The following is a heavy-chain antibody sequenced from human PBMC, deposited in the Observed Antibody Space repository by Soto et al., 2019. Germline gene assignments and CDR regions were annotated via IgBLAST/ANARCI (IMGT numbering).Heavy chain of an antibody. CDR1: GGSISSGDYY. V-gene: IGHV4-30-4*01. J-gene: IGHJ4*02. Sequence: SETLFLTCTVSGGSISSGDYYWSWIRQPPGKGLEWIGYIYYSGSTYYNPSLKSRVTISVDTSKNQFSLKLSSVTAADTAVYYCARGLDTAMVVFDYWGQGTLVTV. CDR2: IYYSGST. CDR3: ARGLDTAMVVFDY. D-gene: IGHD5-18*01.